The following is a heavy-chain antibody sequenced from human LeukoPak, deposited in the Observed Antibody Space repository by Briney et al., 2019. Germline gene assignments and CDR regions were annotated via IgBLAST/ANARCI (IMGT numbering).Heavy chain of an antibody. Sequence: GGSLRLSCAASGFTFSTYWMSWVRQAPGKGLEWVANINEDGGEEYYVDSVKGRFTISRDNARNSLYLQMNSLRAEDTAVYYCARGPDIGTTDYWGQGTLVTVSS. V-gene: IGHV3-7*01. CDR1: GFTFSTYW. CDR2: INEDGGEE. CDR3: ARGPDIGTTDY. J-gene: IGHJ4*02. D-gene: IGHD1-7*01.